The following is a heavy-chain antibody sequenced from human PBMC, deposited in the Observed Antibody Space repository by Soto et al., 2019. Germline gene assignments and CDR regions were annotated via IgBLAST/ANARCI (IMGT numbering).Heavy chain of an antibody. CDR1: GFTFSSYW. V-gene: IGHV3-74*01. CDR2: INSDGSST. Sequence: EVQLVESGGGLVQPGGSLRLSCAASGFTFSSYWMHWVRQAPGKGLVWVSRINSDGSSTSYADSVKGRFTISRDNAKNXLYLQMNSLRAEDTAVYYCARAAPGIAVGEDGMDVWGQGTTVTVSS. CDR3: ARAAPGIAVGEDGMDV. J-gene: IGHJ6*02. D-gene: IGHD6-19*01.